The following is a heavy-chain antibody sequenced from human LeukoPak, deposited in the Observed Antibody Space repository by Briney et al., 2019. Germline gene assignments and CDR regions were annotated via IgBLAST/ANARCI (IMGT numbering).Heavy chain of an antibody. CDR1: GGTFSSHV. D-gene: IGHD6-13*01. J-gene: IGHJ4*02. V-gene: IGHV1-69*13. CDR3: ARVQLIAAAGDY. Sequence: SVKVSCKASGGTFSSHVISWLRQAPGQGLEWMGGIIPIVGPATYAQKFQARVTITADESTSTAYMELNNLRSEDTAVYYCARVQLIAAAGDYWGQGTLVTVSS. CDR2: IIPIVGPA.